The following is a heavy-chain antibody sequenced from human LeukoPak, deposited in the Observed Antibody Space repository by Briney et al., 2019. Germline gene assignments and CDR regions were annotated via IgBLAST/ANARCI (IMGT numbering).Heavy chain of an antibody. J-gene: IGHJ4*02. D-gene: IGHD6-13*01. CDR3: ARESQQLTPCAFDY. Sequence: GGSLRLSCAASGFTFSSYGMHWVRQAPGKGLEWVAVIWYDGSNKYYADSVKGRFTISRDNSKNTLYLQMNSLRAEDTAVYYCARESQQLTPCAFDYWGQGTLVTVSS. V-gene: IGHV3-33*01. CDR2: IWYDGSNK. CDR1: GFTFSSYG.